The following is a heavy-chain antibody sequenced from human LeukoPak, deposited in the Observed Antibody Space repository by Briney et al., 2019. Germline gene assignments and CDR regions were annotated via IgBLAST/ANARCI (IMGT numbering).Heavy chain of an antibody. J-gene: IGHJ4*02. Sequence: PGGSLRLSCAGSGFTFSNGWMNWVRQAPGKGLRWVGRIKSIVDGGTIDYAAPVKGRFTISRDDSKNTVYLQMNGLKTEDTAVYYCTTGGYYFDYWGQGTLVTVSS. V-gene: IGHV3-15*01. CDR3: TTGGYYFDY. CDR1: GFTFSNGW. CDR2: IKSIVDGGTI.